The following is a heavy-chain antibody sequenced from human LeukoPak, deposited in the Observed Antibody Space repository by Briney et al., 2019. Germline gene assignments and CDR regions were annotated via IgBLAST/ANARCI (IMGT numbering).Heavy chain of an antibody. V-gene: IGHV3-66*01. CDR2: IYSGGST. CDR1: GFTVSSYY. D-gene: IGHD1-26*01. Sequence: GRSLRLSCAASGFTVSSYYMSWVRQAPGKGLEWVSIIYSGGSTYYADSVKGRFTISRDNSKNTLYLQMNSLRAEDTAVYSCAVPQWELLNWGQGTLVTVSS. J-gene: IGHJ4*02. CDR3: AVPQWELLN.